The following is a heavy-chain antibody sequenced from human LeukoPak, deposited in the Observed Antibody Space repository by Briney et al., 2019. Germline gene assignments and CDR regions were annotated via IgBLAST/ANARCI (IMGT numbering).Heavy chain of an antibody. CDR3: ARADSSGWEFDY. J-gene: IGHJ4*02. D-gene: IGHD6-19*01. CDR1: GGSISSSSYY. CDR2: IYYSGST. Sequence: SETLSLTCTVSGGSISSSSYYWGWIRQPPGKGLEWIGSIYYSGSTYYNPSLKSRVTISVDTSKNQFSLKLSSVTAADTAVYYCARADSSGWEFDYWGQGTLVTVSS. V-gene: IGHV4-39*07.